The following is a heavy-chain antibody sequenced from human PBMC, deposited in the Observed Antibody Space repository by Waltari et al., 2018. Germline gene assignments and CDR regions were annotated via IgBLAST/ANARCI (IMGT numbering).Heavy chain of an antibody. CDR3: ARDDGDHGGFDY. CDR2: IYYSGST. V-gene: IGHV4-59*01. J-gene: IGHJ4*02. Sequence: QVQLQESGPGLVKPSETLSLTCTVSGGSISSYYWSWIRQPPGKGLEWIGYIYYSGSTNYTPSLKSRVTISVDTSKNQFSLKLSSVTAADTAVYYCARDDGDHGGFDYWGQGTLVTVSS. D-gene: IGHD4-17*01. CDR1: GGSISSYY.